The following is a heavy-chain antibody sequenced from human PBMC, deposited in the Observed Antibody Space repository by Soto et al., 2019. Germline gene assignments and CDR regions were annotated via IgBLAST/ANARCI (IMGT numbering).Heavy chain of an antibody. CDR3: ARGGTAMAHSEYNWFDH. J-gene: IGHJ5*02. V-gene: IGHV4-30-2*01. CDR2: IYHSGST. CDR1: GGSISSGGYS. D-gene: IGHD5-18*01. Sequence: SETLSLTCAVSGGSISSGGYSWSWIRQPPGKGLEWIGYIYHSGSTYYNPSLKSRVTISVDRSKNQFSLKLSSVTAADTAVYYCARGGTAMAHSEYNWFDHWGQGTMVTVSS.